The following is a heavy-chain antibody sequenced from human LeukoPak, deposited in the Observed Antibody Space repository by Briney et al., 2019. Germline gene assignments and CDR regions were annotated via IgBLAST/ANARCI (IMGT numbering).Heavy chain of an antibody. J-gene: IGHJ4*02. Sequence: SCKASGGTFSNYAMHWVRQAPGKGLEYVSDISSNGGITYYADSVKGRFTVSRDNSKNMLYLQMNSLRAEDTAVYYCVKDKYPVVVAATLDYWGQGILVTVSS. CDR3: VKDKYPVVVAATLDY. CDR2: ISSNGGIT. V-gene: IGHV3-64D*09. D-gene: IGHD2-15*01. CDR1: GGTFSNYA.